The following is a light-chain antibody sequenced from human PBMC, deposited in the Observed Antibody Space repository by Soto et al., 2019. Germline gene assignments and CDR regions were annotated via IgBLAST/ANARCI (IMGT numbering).Light chain of an antibody. CDR2: GTS. V-gene: IGKV3-20*01. J-gene: IGKJ2*01. Sequence: EIVLTQSPGTLSLSPGERGTLSCRASQSVSSSYLAWYRHKPGQAPRPLIEGTSSRATGIQDRLSGSGSGTDTTLTISRLAPENFAVYYCQPYGSSPYTFRQGPKMEIK. CDR3: QPYGSSPYT. CDR1: QSVSSSY.